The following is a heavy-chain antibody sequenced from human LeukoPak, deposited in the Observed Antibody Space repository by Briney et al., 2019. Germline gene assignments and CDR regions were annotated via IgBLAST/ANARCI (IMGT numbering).Heavy chain of an antibody. V-gene: IGHV3-33*01. D-gene: IGHD3-10*01. CDR3: ARDDGFSCYSY. CDR1: GFTFSSYG. J-gene: IGHJ4*02. CDR2: IWYDGSNK. Sequence: GRSLRLSCAASGFTFSSYGMHWVRQAPGKGLEWVAVIWYDGSNKYYADSVKGRFIISRDNAKNSLFLQMNSLIAEDTAVYYCARDDGFSCYSYWGQGTLVTVSS.